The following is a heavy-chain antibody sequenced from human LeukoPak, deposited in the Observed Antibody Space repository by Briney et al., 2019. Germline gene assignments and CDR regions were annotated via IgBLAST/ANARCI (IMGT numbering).Heavy chain of an antibody. CDR2: VNPTSGNT. V-gene: IGHV1-8*03. D-gene: IGHD3-22*01. J-gene: IGHJ4*02. Sequence: ASVKVSCKASGYTFTGYDINWVRQATGQGLEWMGWVNPTSGNTGYAQRFQGRVTITRNTSISTAYMELSSLRSEDTAVYFCARGLSSSGYPYYWGQGTLVTVSS. CDR1: GYTFTGYD. CDR3: ARGLSSSGYPYY.